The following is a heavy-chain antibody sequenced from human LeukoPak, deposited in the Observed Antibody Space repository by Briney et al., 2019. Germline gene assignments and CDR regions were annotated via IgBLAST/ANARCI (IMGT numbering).Heavy chain of an antibody. D-gene: IGHD1-26*01. Sequence: ASVEVSCKASGGTFSSYAISWVRQAPGQGLEWMGIINPSGDGTFYAQKFQGRVTMTRDISTTTDYMELSSLRSDDTAMYYCARDQSGQWELRSGWWFDPWGQGTLVTVSS. V-gene: IGHV1-46*01. CDR1: GGTFSSYA. CDR2: INPSGDGT. J-gene: IGHJ5*02. CDR3: ARDQSGQWELRSGWWFDP.